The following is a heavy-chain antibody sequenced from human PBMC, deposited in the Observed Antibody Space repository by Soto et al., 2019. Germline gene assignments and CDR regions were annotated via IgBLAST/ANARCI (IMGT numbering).Heavy chain of an antibody. CDR2: IYYSGST. D-gene: IGHD2-21*02. V-gene: IGHV4-59*08. J-gene: IGHJ6*02. Sequence: SETLSLTCTASGGSISSYYWSWIRQPPGKGLEWIGYIYYSGSTNYNPSLKSRVTISVDTSKNQFSLKLSSVTAADTAVYYCARGYCGGDCYSNYYYGMDVWGQGTTVTVSS. CDR3: ARGYCGGDCYSNYYYGMDV. CDR1: GGSISSYY.